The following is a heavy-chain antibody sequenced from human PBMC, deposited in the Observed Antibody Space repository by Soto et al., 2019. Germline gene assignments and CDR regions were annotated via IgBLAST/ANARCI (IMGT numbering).Heavy chain of an antibody. Sequence: GGSLRLSCAASGFTFSTYAMSWVRQAPGKGLEWVSGLYGNGGGITYADSVKGRFTISRDNSNNMLYLQMHSLRAEDTAVYYCAKDRQPDGLWPFDHWGQGTLVTVS. D-gene: IGHD2-8*01. V-gene: IGHV3-23*01. CDR3: AKDRQPDGLWPFDH. CDR1: GFTFSTYA. CDR2: LYGNGGGI. J-gene: IGHJ4*02.